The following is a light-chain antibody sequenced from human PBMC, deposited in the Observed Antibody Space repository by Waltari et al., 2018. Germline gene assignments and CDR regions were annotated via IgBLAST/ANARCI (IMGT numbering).Light chain of an antibody. V-gene: IGKV3D-15*01. CDR2: GTS. CDR1: QSVRST. Sequence: EIVMTQSPATLSLSPGESATLFCRASQSVRSTFAWFQQKPGQPPRLLIYGTSTRATGIPARFSGSGSETEFSLTISSLQPEDFATYYCQQYTYWPWTFGQGTRVETK. CDR3: QQYTYWPWT. J-gene: IGKJ1*01.